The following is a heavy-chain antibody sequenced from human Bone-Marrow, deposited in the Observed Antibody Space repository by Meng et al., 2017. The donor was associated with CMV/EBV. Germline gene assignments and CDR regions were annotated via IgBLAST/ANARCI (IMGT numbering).Heavy chain of an antibody. CDR2: IIPILGIA. Sequence: SMKVSCKASGGTFSSYTISWVRQAPGQGLEWMGRIIPILGIANYAQKFQGRVTITADKSTSTAYKELRSLGSDDTATYYCARERGYCSSINCFKEGMDVWGQGYTVTVSS. CDR3: ARERGYCSSINCFKEGMDV. J-gene: IGHJ6*02. CDR1: GGTFSSYT. D-gene: IGHD2-2*01. V-gene: IGHV1-69*04.